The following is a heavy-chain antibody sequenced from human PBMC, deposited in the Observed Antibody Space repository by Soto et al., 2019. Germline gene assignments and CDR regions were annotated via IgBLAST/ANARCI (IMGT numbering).Heavy chain of an antibody. CDR3: ERLYSGSDLTPDAFDI. V-gene: IGHV1-69*13. CDR2: IIPIFGTA. J-gene: IGHJ3*02. Sequence: SVKVSCKASGGTFSSYAISWVRQAPRQGVEWMGGIIPIFGTANYAQKFQDRVTITADESTSTAYMDLRRLGSEATDVSYCERLYSGSDLTPDAFDIWGQGTMVTVSS. CDR1: GGTFSSYA. D-gene: IGHD5-12*01.